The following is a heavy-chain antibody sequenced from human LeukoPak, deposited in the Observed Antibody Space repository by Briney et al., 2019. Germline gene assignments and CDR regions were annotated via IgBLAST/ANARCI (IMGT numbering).Heavy chain of an antibody. D-gene: IGHD1-14*01. Sequence: GESLKISCKASAYSITSYWIGYVRQMPGKGREWVGMIYPSDSDTRYSPSFQGQVTISADKSISTAYLQWSSLKAADTAMYYCARRADRDFDYWGQGTLVTVSS. CDR1: AYSITSYW. J-gene: IGHJ4*02. CDR2: IYPSDSDT. CDR3: ARRADRDFDY. V-gene: IGHV5-51*01.